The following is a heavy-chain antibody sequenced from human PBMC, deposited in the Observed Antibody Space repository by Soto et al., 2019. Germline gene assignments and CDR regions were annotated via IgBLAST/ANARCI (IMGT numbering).Heavy chain of an antibody. J-gene: IGHJ4*02. D-gene: IGHD3-16*02. Sequence: PSETLSLTCTVSGGSISSYYWSWIRQPPGKGLEWIGYIYYSGSTNYNPSLKSRVTISVDTSANTAYMELSSLRSEDTAMYYCARSAISPSGGLIGPFDYWXQGNLVTVSS. CDR1: GGSISSYY. V-gene: IGHV4-59*01. CDR3: ARSAISPSGGLIGPFDY. CDR2: IYYSGST.